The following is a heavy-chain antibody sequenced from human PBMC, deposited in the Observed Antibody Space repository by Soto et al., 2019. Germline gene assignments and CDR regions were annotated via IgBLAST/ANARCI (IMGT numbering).Heavy chain of an antibody. Sequence: QVQLVQSGAEVKKPGASVKVSCKASGYTFTSYGISWVRQAPGQGLEWMGWISAYNGNTNYAQKHQGRVTMTTDTSTSTAYMELRSLRSDDTAVYYCARRSSSSSSYYYYGMDVWGQGTTVTVSS. CDR1: GYTFTSYG. D-gene: IGHD6-6*01. CDR3: ARRSSSSSSYYYYGMDV. CDR2: ISAYNGNT. V-gene: IGHV1-18*01. J-gene: IGHJ6*02.